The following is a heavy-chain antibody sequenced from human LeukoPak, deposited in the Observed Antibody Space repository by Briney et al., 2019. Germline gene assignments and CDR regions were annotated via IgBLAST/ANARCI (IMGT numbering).Heavy chain of an antibody. CDR3: TTLPTPNYYDTSGYYTLVY. V-gene: IGHV3-15*01. Sequence: GGSLRLSCAASGFTFSNAWMSWVRQAPGKGLEWVGRIKSKTDGGTTDYAAPVEGRFTISRDDSKNTLYLQMISLKTEDTAVYYCTTLPTPNYYDTSGYYTLVYWGQGTLVTVSS. CDR2: IKSKTDGGTT. J-gene: IGHJ4*02. CDR1: GFTFSNAW. D-gene: IGHD3-22*01.